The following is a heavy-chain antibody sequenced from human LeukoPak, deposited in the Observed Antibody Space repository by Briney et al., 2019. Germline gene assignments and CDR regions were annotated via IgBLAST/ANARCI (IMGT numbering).Heavy chain of an antibody. CDR1: GFTFSSYA. Sequence: PGGSLRLSCAASGFTFSSYAMSWVRQTPGKGLEWVSAISGSGGSTYYADSVKGRFTISRDNSKNTLYLQMNSLRAEDTAVYYCAKESSFDSSGYYYYYWGQGTLVTVSS. D-gene: IGHD3-22*01. CDR3: AKESSFDSSGYYYYY. J-gene: IGHJ4*02. V-gene: IGHV3-23*01. CDR2: ISGSGGST.